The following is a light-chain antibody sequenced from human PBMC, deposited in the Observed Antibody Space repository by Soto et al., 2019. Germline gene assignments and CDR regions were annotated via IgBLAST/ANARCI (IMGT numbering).Light chain of an antibody. CDR1: SSDVGGYNY. CDR2: DVS. J-gene: IGLJ1*01. CDR3: RSYTSSSTHV. V-gene: IGLV2-14*01. Sequence: QSVLTQPASVSGSPGQSITISCTGTSSDVGGYNYVSWYQQHPGKAPKLMIYDVSNRPSGVSNRLSGSKSGNTASLTISGLQAEDEADYYCRSYTSSSTHVFGTGTKVTVL.